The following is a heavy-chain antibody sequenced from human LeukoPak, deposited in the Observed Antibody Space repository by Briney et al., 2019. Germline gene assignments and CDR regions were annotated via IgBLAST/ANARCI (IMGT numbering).Heavy chain of an antibody. CDR1: GFTFSSYA. CDR3: AKDSEDYYYYYMDV. J-gene: IGHJ6*03. CDR2: ISGSGDNT. V-gene: IGHV3-23*01. Sequence: GGSLRLSCAASGFTFSSYAMNWVRQAPGKGLEWISSISGSGDNTYYADSVKGRFTISRDNSKNTLYLQMNSLRAEDTAVYYCAKDSEDYYYYYMDVWGKGTTVTVSS.